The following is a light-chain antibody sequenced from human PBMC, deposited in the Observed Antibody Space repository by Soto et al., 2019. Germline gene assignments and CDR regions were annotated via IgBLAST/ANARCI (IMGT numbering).Light chain of an antibody. CDR3: SSYAGSNPVV. J-gene: IGLJ2*01. CDR2: EVS. Sequence: QSVLTQPPSAFGSPGQSVTISCTGTSSDVGGYNYVSWYQQYPGKAPKLMIYEVSKRPSGVPDRFSGSKSGNTASLTVSGLQTEDEADYYCSSYAGSNPVVFGGGTKLTVL. V-gene: IGLV2-8*01. CDR1: SSDVGGYNY.